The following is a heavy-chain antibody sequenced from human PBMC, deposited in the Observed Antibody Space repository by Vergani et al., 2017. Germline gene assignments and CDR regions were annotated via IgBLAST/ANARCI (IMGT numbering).Heavy chain of an antibody. J-gene: IGHJ3*02. CDR1: GGSFSGYY. CDR2: INHSGST. D-gene: IGHD3-10*02. Sequence: QVQLQQWGAGLLKPSETLSLTCAVYGGSFSGYYWSWIRQPPGKGLEWIGEINHSGSTTYNPSLKSRVTISVATSKNPFSLKLSSVTAADTAVYYCARDVRVKGANDAFDIWGQGTMVTVSS. V-gene: IGHV4-34*01. CDR3: ARDVRVKGANDAFDI.